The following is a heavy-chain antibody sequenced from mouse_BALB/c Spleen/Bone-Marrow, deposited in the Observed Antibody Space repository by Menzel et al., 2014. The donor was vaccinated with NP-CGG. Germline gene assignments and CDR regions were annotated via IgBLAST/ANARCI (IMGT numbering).Heavy chain of an antibody. Sequence: EVKLVESGGGPVQPGGSLKLSCAASGFDFSRYWMSWVRQAPGKGLEWIGEINPDSSTINYTPSLKDKFIISRDNAKNTLYLQMSKVRSEDTALYYCARPPLYYDYAWFAYWGQGTLVTVSA. D-gene: IGHD2-4*01. CDR3: ARPPLYYDYAWFAY. J-gene: IGHJ3*01. CDR1: GFDFSRYW. V-gene: IGHV4-1*02. CDR2: INPDSSTI.